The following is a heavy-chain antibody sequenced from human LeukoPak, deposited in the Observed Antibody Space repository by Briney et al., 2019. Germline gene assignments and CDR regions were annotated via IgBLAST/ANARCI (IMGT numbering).Heavy chain of an antibody. Sequence: PSETLPLTCNPSSDSITNYSWNWIRQPAWKGLEWIGRLYTTGSTTYHPSLKSRVSISLDTSRAQFSLRLHSVTAADTAVYYCARSSTYDNRVFDYWGQGTPVMVSS. CDR2: LYTTGST. D-gene: IGHD3-22*01. J-gene: IGHJ4*02. CDR1: SDSITNYS. CDR3: ARSSTYDNRVFDY. V-gene: IGHV4-4*07.